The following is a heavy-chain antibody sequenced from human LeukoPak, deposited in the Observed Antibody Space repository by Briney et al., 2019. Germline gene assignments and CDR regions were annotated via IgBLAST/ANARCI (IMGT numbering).Heavy chain of an antibody. D-gene: IGHD1-26*01. CDR3: ARDTKRSRARWENLGFDP. J-gene: IGHJ5*02. Sequence: ASVKVSCKASGYTFSSYGISWVRQAPGQGLEWMGWISGYNDNTKYYAQKLQGRVTMTTDTSTSTAYMELRSLRSDDTAVYYCARDTKRSRARWENLGFDPWGQGTLVTVSS. CDR1: GYTFSSYG. CDR2: ISGYNDNT. V-gene: IGHV1-18*01.